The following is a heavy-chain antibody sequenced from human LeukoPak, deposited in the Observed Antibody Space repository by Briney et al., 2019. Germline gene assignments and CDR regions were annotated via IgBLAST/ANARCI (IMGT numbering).Heavy chain of an antibody. CDR3: ASGRPDYGMDV. V-gene: IGHV3-13*04. CDR2: IGTAGAT. Sequence: GGPRRLSCAAPEFTFSSYDMHWGRKGTGKGLKWVSSIGTAGATYYPGFLKGRFTISSENANTSLYLQMSSLRAGDTAVYYCASGRPDYGMDVWGQGTTVTVSS. CDR1: EFTFSSYD. J-gene: IGHJ6*02.